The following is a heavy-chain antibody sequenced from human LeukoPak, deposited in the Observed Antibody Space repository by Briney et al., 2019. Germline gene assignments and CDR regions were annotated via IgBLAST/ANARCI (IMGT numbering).Heavy chain of an antibody. CDR3: ARGYYYDSSGYYYDYYYGMDV. V-gene: IGHV1-18*01. D-gene: IGHD3-22*01. CDR2: ISAYNGNT. Sequence: ASVKVSCKASGYTFTSYGISWVRQAPGQGLEWVGWISAYNGNTNYAQKLQGRVTMTTDTSTSTAYMELRSLRSDDTAVYYCARGYYYDSSGYYYDYYYGMDVWGQGTTVTVSS. J-gene: IGHJ6*02. CDR1: GYTFTSYG.